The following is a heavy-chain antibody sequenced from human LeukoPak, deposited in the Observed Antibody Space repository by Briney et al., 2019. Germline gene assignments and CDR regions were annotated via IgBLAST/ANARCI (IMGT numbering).Heavy chain of an antibody. CDR2: FDPEDGET. D-gene: IGHD3-9*01. CDR1: GYTLTELS. Sequence: GAPVKVSCKVSGYTLTELSMHWVRQAPGKGLEWMGGFDPEDGETIYAQKFQGRVTMTEDTSTDTAYMELSRLRSDDTAVYYCARGGLRVRYFDWLFDYWGQGTLVTVSS. V-gene: IGHV1-24*01. CDR3: ARGGLRVRYFDWLFDY. J-gene: IGHJ4*02.